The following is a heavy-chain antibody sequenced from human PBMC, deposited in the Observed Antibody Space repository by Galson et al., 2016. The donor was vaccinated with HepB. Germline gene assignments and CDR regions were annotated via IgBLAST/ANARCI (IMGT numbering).Heavy chain of an antibody. CDR3: ASAGIEWAAFDT. J-gene: IGHJ3*02. CDR1: GYTFTTSG. V-gene: IGHV1-18*01. CDR2: ISTYSGGT. Sequence: SVKVSCKASGYTFTTSGISWVRQAPGQGLEWMGWISTYSGGTKHAQKLQGRVTMTRDTSIGTAYMELGRLRSDDTAVYYCASAGIEWAAFDTWGQGTMVTVSS. D-gene: IGHD1-26*01.